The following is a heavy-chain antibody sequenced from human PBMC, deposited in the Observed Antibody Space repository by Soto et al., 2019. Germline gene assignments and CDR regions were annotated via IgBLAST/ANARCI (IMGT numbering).Heavy chain of an antibody. J-gene: IGHJ4*02. CDR3: ARDVIAAAAHFDY. D-gene: IGHD6-13*01. CDR2: ISYDGSNK. CDR1: GFTFSSYA. Sequence: GGSLRLSCAASGFTFSSYAMHWVRQAPGKGLEWVAVISYDGSNKYYADSVKGRFTISRDNSKNTLYLQMNSLRAEDTAVYYCARDVIAAAAHFDYWGQGTLVTVSS. V-gene: IGHV3-30-3*01.